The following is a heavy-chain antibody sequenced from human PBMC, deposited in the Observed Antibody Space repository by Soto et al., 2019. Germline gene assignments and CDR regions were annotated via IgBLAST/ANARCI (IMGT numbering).Heavy chain of an antibody. D-gene: IGHD3-22*01. CDR3: ARGGRRYDSSGYYLDY. J-gene: IGHJ4*02. CDR2: IIPIFGTE. V-gene: IGHV1-69*01. Sequence: QVQLVQSGAEVKKPGSSVKVSCKASGGTFSSYAISWVRQAPGQGLEWMGGIIPIFGTENYAKKFQGRVTITADESTSTAYMELSSLRSEDTAVYYCARGGRRYDSSGYYLDYWGQGTLVTVSS. CDR1: GGTFSSYA.